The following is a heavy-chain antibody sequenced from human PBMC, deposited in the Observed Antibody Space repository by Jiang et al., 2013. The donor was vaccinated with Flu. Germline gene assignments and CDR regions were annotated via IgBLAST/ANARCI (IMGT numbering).Heavy chain of an antibody. Sequence: LLKPSETLSLTCTVSGGSISSSSYYWGWIRQPPGKGLEWIGSIYFSGRIDYNPSLKSRVTISVDTSKNQFSLKLSSVTAADTAVYYCARHIKLSYYYDNSGYYMPFDYWGQGTLVTVSS. CDR2: IYFSGRI. J-gene: IGHJ4*02. V-gene: IGHV4-39*01. CDR1: GGSISSSSYY. D-gene: IGHD3-22*01. CDR3: ARHIKLSYYYDNSGYYMPFDY.